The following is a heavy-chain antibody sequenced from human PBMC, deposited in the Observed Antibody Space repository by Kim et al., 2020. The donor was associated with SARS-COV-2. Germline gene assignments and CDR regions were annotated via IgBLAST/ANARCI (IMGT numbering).Heavy chain of an antibody. CDR1: GFTFNRDG. CDR2: IWDDGSKK. CDR3: ARDLMYYDILTGDYPPLGVYDWYGMDF. V-gene: IGHV3-33*01. D-gene: IGHD3-9*01. J-gene: IGHJ6*02. Sequence: GGSLRLSCAASGFTFNRDGMHWVRQAPGKGLEWVAVIWDDGSKKYYADSVKGRFTISRDNSKNTLYLQMNSLRADDTAVYYCARDLMYYDILTGDYPPLGVYDWYGMDFCGQGTTVTVSS.